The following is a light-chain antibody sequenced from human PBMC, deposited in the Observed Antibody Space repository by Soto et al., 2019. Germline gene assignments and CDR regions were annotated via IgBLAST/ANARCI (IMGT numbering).Light chain of an antibody. CDR1: QSVSSSY. J-gene: IGKJ4*01. V-gene: IGKV3-20*01. CDR3: QQYDSSPLT. Sequence: EIVLTQSPGTLSLSPGERATLSCRASQSVSSSYLAWYQQKPGQAPRLLIYGASSRATGIPDRFSGSGSGTDFPLTISRLEREDFAVYYCQQYDSSPLTFGGGTKVEIK. CDR2: GAS.